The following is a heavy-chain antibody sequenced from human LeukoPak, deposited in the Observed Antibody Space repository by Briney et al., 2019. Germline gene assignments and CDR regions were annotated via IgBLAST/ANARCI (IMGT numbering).Heavy chain of an antibody. D-gene: IGHD2-15*01. CDR3: IVSRPNLLDY. Sequence: GGSLRLSCAASGFTFSSYSMNWVRQAPGKGLEWVSSISSSSSYIYYADSVKGRFTISRDNAKNALYLQMNSLRAEHTDLYYCIVSRPNLLDYWGQGTLVTVSS. V-gene: IGHV3-21*01. CDR2: ISSSSSYI. CDR1: GFTFSSYS. J-gene: IGHJ4*02.